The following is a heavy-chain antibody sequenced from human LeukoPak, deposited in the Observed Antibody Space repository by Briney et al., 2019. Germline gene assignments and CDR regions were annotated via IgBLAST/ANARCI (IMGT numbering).Heavy chain of an antibody. V-gene: IGHV3-33*01. Sequence: GSLRLSCAASGFTFSSYGMHWVRQAPGKGLEWVAVIWYDGSNKYYADSVKGRFTISRDNSKNTLYLQMNSLRAEDTAVYYCASCSGSYYVLDYWGQGTLVTVSS. CDR1: GFTFSSYG. J-gene: IGHJ4*02. CDR3: ASCSGSYYVLDY. CDR2: IWYDGSNK. D-gene: IGHD1-26*01.